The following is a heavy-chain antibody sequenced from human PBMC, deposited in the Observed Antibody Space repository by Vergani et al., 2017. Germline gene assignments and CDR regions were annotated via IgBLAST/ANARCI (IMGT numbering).Heavy chain of an antibody. D-gene: IGHD4-11*01. V-gene: IGHV4-59*01. J-gene: IGHJ5*02. Sequence: QVQLQESGPGLVKPSETLSLTCAVSGYSISSYYWSWIRQPPGKGLEWIGYIYYSGSTNYNPSLKSRVTISVDTSKNQFSLKLSSVTAADTAVYYCARVIQYRGNNWFDPWGQGTLVTVSS. CDR2: IYYSGST. CDR1: GYSISSYY. CDR3: ARVIQYRGNNWFDP.